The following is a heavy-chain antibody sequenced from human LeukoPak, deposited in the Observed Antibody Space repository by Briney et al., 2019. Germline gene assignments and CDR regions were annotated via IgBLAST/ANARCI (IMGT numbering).Heavy chain of an antibody. D-gene: IGHD4-17*01. V-gene: IGHV4-39*02. J-gene: IGHJ2*01. Sequence: PSETLSLTCTISGDSTSSDRYYGGWVRQPPGKGLEWIGNIYYSGSTYYNPSLKSRVTMSVDTSKNQFFLKLNSVTAADTAVYYCARELRSRYWYFDLWGRGTLVTVSS. CDR1: GDSTSSDRYY. CDR3: ARELRSRYWYFDL. CDR2: IYYSGST.